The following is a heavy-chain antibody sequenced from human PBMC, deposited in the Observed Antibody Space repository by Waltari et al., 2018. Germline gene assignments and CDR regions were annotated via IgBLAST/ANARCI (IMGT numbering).Heavy chain of an antibody. CDR2: ISHRGAT. CDR1: RGTITTKRHY. D-gene: IGHD3-16*01. Sequence: HLHLQESGPGLVQPSETLSLTCSVSRGTITTKRHYWGWIRKPPGKGLEWTATISHRGATYTSPSLQRLRTISVDTFKNQFSLKLSSVTAADTAVYYCATYVGASIGTAAFDVWGQGTMVTVSS. V-gene: IGHV4-39*01. J-gene: IGHJ3*01. CDR3: ATYVGASIGTAAFDV.